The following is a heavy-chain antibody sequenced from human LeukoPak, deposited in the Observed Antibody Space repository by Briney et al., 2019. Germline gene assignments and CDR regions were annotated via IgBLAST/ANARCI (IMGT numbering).Heavy chain of an antibody. Sequence: RASVKVSCKASGGTFSSYAISWVRQAPGQGLEWMGRIIPIFGTANYAQKFQGRVTITTDESTSTAYMELSSLRSEDTAVYYCARDRGNWNDMNWFDPWGQGTLVTVSS. CDR2: IIPIFGTA. V-gene: IGHV1-69*05. J-gene: IGHJ5*02. D-gene: IGHD1-1*01. CDR3: ARDRGNWNDMNWFDP. CDR1: GGTFSSYA.